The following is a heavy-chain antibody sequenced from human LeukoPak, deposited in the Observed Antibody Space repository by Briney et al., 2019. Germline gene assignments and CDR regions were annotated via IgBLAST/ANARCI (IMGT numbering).Heavy chain of an antibody. CDR2: ITPNADRT. D-gene: IGHD3-9*01. V-gene: IGHV3-23*01. CDR1: GFTFGSYG. CDR3: AKDTHTLSYDILTGFYYFDY. J-gene: IGHJ4*02. Sequence: GGSLRLSCAASGFTFGSYGMSWVRQAPGKGLEWVSFITPNADRTSYADSVEGRFTISGDNPRNTVYMQMNSLRDEDTAVYYCAKDTHTLSYDILTGFYYFDYWGQGTLVTVSS.